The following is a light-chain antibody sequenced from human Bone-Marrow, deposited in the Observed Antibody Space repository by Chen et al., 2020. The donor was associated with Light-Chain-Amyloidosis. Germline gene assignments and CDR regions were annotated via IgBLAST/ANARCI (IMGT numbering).Light chain of an antibody. CDR2: MNT. CDR1: SFNNGSNY. CDR3: STWDYSLNGVYV. V-gene: IGLV1-47*01. J-gene: IGLJ1*01. Sequence: QSVLTQPPSASATPGQRVTISCSGSSFNNGSNYMYWYKQRPGTAPRLPISMNTQRPSGVPYRFSGSKSGTSASQAISGLRAEDESDYYCSTWDYSLNGVYVFGTGTKVTVL.